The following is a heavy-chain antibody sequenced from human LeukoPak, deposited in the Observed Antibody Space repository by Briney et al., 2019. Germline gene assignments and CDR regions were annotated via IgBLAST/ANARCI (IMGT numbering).Heavy chain of an antibody. CDR2: INPNSGGT. V-gene: IGHV1-2*02. CDR3: ARSRGDSGWYPWYFDL. Sequence: ASVKVSCKASGYTFTTYYMHWVRQAPGQGLEWMGWINPNSGGTNYAQKFQGRVTMTRDTSISTAYMELSRLRSDDTAVYYCARSRGDSGWYPWYFDLWGRGTLVTVSS. J-gene: IGHJ2*01. CDR1: GYTFTTYY. D-gene: IGHD6-19*01.